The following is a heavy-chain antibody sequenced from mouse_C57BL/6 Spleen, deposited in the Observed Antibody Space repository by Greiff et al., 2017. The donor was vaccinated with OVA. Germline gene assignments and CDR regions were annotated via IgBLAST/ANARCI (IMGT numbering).Heavy chain of an antibody. CDR3: TVVPLD. J-gene: IGHJ2*01. Sequence: VQLQQPGAELVKPGASVKLSCKASGYTFTSYWMQWVKQRPGQGLEWIGEIDPSDSYTNYNQKFKGKATLTVDTSSSTAYMQLSSLTSEDSAVYYCTVVPLDWGQGTTLTVSS. CDR1: GYTFTSYW. D-gene: IGHD1-1*01. CDR2: IDPSDSYT. V-gene: IGHV1-50*01.